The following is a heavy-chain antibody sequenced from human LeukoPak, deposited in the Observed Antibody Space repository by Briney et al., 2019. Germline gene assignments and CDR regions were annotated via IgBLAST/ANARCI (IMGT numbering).Heavy chain of an antibody. CDR3: AREVVLMVYANYYMDV. V-gene: IGHV4-30-4*08. CDR1: GGSISSGDYY. D-gene: IGHD2-8*01. CDR2: IYYSGST. Sequence: SETLSLTCTVSGGSISSGDYYWSWIRQPPGKGLEWIGYIYYSGSTYYNPSLKSRVTISVDTSKNQFSPKLSSVTAADTAVYYCAREVVLMVYANYYMDVWGKGTTVTVSS. J-gene: IGHJ6*03.